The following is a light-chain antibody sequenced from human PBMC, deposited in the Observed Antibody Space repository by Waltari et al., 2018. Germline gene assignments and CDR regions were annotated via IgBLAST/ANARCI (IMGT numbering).Light chain of an antibody. Sequence: QSVLTQPPSASGTPGQRVTISCSGSNSNIGSNTVNWYQRLPGTAPKLLIYSRNQRPSGVPDRFSGSKSGTSASLAISGLQSEDEADYYCAAWDDSLNGPVFGGGTKLTVL. CDR3: AAWDDSLNGPV. CDR2: SRN. J-gene: IGLJ3*02. V-gene: IGLV1-44*01. CDR1: NSNIGSNT.